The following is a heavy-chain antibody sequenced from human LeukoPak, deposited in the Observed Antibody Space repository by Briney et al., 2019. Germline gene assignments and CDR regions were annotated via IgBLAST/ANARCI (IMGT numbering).Heavy chain of an antibody. Sequence: GGSLRLSCAASGITFNWSWMNWVRQAPGKGLEWVANMDPSGSQKRYVDSVKGRFTISKDNPGTSLYLDMHSLRAEDTAIYYCAIWTSGNYWGQGTLVTVSS. D-gene: IGHD1-1*01. CDR2: MDPSGSQK. CDR3: AIWTSGNY. J-gene: IGHJ4*02. V-gene: IGHV3-7*01. CDR1: GITFNWSW.